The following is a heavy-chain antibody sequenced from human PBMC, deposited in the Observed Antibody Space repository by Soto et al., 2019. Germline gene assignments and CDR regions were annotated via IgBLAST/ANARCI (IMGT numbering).Heavy chain of an antibody. CDR3: ARAAETRYYGMDV. J-gene: IGHJ6*02. CDR1: GYTFTTYG. V-gene: IGHV1-18*04. CDR2: ISTYSGKT. Sequence: QVHLVQSGAEVKKPGALVKVSCKASGYTFTTYGISWVRQAPGQGLEWMGWISTYSGKTDYARKFQGRVTMTTDTSTSTAYMELRSLRFDDTAVYYCARAAETRYYGMDVWGQGTTVTVSS.